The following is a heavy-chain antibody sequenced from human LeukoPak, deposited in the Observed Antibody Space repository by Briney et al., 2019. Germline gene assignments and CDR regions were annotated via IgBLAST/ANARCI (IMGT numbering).Heavy chain of an antibody. CDR3: ARDIGSVVVVAATPGY. V-gene: IGHV1-46*01. CDR1: GYTFTSYY. CDR2: INPSGGST. J-gene: IGHJ4*02. Sequence: GASVKVSCKASGYTFTSYYMHWVRQAPGQGLEWMGIINPSGGSTSYAQKFQGRVTMTRDTSTSTAYMELRSLRSDDTAVYYCARDIGSVVVVAATPGYWGQGTLVTVSS. D-gene: IGHD2-15*01.